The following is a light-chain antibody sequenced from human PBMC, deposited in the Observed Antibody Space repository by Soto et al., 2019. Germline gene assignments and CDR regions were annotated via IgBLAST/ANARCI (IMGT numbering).Light chain of an antibody. V-gene: IGLV2-14*03. J-gene: IGLJ1*01. CDR3: SSYTSTMTNV. CDR2: DVV. CDR1: SCDVGGFNS. Sequence: QSALTQPASVSGSPGQSITISCTGTSCDVGGFNSVSWYQLRPGTAPKLILYDVVDRPSGVSYRFSGSKSGNTASLTISGLQAADEADYFCSSYTSTMTNVFGSGTKVTV.